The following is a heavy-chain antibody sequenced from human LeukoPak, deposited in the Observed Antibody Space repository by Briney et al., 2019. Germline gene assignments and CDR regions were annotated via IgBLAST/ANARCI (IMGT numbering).Heavy chain of an antibody. Sequence: PGGSLRLSCVASGFTFDSYSMNWVRQAPGKGLEWISYISNSGSPIYYADSVKGRFTISRDKDKSSLYLQMNSLAADDTAVYYCARGLALGLTVTPKAFDYWGQGTLVTVSS. D-gene: IGHD4-11*01. CDR1: GFTFDSYS. CDR3: ARGLALGLTVTPKAFDY. V-gene: IGHV3-48*01. J-gene: IGHJ4*02. CDR2: ISNSGSPI.